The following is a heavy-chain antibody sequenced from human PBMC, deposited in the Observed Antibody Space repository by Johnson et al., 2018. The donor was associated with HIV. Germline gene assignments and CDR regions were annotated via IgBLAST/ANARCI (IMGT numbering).Heavy chain of an antibody. CDR3: ASLYVFDI. V-gene: IGHV3-25*03. CDR1: QFTFSSYY. Sequence: VQLVESGGGLAKPAWSPRLSCAASQFTFSSYYMNCVRQAPGNGLELVGQVNPNGGSTYLIDSGKDRFNTSRDNAKNTPHLQMNSLRAEDTAVYYCASLYVFDIWGQGTMVTVSS. CDR2: VNPNGGST. J-gene: IGHJ3*02.